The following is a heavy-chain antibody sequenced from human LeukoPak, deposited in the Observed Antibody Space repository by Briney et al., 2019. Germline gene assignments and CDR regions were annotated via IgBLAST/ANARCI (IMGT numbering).Heavy chain of an antibody. V-gene: IGHV4-59*01. J-gene: IGHJ4*02. CDR1: GGSISSYY. D-gene: IGHD2-2*01. CDR3: ARSRVIPAASTFDY. Sequence: SETLSLTCTVSGGSISSYYWSWIRQPPGKGLEWMGYIYYTGSTNFNPSLKSRVTMSVDTSQRQFSLKLTSVTAADTAVYFCARSRVIPAASTFDYWGQGTLVTVSS. CDR2: IYYTGST.